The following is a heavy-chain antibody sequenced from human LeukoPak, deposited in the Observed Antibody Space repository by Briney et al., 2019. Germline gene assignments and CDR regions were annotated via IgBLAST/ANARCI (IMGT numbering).Heavy chain of an antibody. CDR3: ARQRYSSGWLSDP. D-gene: IGHD6-19*01. J-gene: IGHJ5*02. CDR1: GGSISSYY. V-gene: IGHV4-59*05. CDR2: IYYSGST. Sequence: SETLSLTCTVSGGSISSYYWSWIRQPAGKGLEWIGSIYYSGSTYYNPSLKSRVTISVDTSKNQFSLKLSSVTAADTAVYYCARQRYSSGWLSDPWGQGTLVTVSS.